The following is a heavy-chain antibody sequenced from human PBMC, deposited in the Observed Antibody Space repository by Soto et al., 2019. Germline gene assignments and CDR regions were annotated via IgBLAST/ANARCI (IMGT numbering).Heavy chain of an antibody. D-gene: IGHD1-26*01. CDR1: GNTVPNYA. J-gene: IGHJ4*02. V-gene: IGHV1-3*01. CDR2: INGGNGNT. Sequence: ASVKVSCKASGNTVPNYAIHWVRQAPGQRLEWMGWINGGNGNTYYSEHFQGRDTFNSDTSAGTVYMQLSSLTSEDTAVYYFVRDDSGFSGSHYIDYFNYWGQGALVTVSS. CDR3: VRDDSGFSGSHYIDYFNY.